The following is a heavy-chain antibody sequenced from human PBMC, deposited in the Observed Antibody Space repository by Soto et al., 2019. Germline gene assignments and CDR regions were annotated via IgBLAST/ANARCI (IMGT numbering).Heavy chain of an antibody. Sequence: SETLSLTCTVSGDSISNSDYYWNWIRQSPGKGLEGIAAIDYSGSTYYNPSLKRRVVISADTSKNPFSLKLRSVTAADTALYFCASDGPYYYGLDVWGQGTTVTVSS. CDR1: GDSISNSDYY. V-gene: IGHV4-30-4*01. CDR3: ASDGPYYYGLDV. CDR2: IDYSGST. J-gene: IGHJ6*02.